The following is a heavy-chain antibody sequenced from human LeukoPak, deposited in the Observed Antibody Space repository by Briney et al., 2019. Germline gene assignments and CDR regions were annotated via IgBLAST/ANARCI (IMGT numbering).Heavy chain of an antibody. D-gene: IGHD5-18*01. CDR2: ISGTGDNT. V-gene: IGHV3-23*01. Sequence: GGSLRLSCAASGFTFSNYAMRWVRQAPGKGLEWVSYISGTGDNTHYADSVKGRFTISRDNSKNTVSLQINNLKTEDTGVYYCVGYHLDHWGQGTLVTVSS. J-gene: IGHJ4*02. CDR3: VGYHLDH. CDR1: GFTFSNYA.